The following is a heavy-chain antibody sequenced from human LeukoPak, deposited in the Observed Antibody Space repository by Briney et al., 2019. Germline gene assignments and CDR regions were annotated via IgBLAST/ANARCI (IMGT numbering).Heavy chain of an antibody. V-gene: IGHV4-30-2*01. Sequence: SETLSLTCAVSGGSISSGGYSWSWIRQPPGKGLEWIGYIYHSGSTYYNPSLKSRVTISVDRSKNQFSLKLSSVTAADTAVYYCARFRNLIYFDYWGQGTLVTVSS. CDR1: GGSISSGGYS. CDR3: ARFRNLIYFDY. J-gene: IGHJ4*02. CDR2: IYHSGST.